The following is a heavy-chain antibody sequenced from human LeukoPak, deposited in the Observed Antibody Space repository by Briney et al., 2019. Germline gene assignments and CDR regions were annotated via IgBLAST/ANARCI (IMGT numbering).Heavy chain of an antibody. V-gene: IGHV4-4*02. J-gene: IGHJ6*02. CDR3: ARHPQRSLGVTTSGPYYYAMDV. CDR2: IYHSGST. CDR1: GGSISSPNW. Sequence: SGTLSLTCAVSGGSISSPNWWSWVRQPPGKGLEWIGEIYHSGSTNYNLSLKSRVTMSVDTSRNQFSLRLSSVTAADTAVYFCARHPQRSLGVTTSGPYYYAMDVWGQGTTVTVSS. D-gene: IGHD2-21*02.